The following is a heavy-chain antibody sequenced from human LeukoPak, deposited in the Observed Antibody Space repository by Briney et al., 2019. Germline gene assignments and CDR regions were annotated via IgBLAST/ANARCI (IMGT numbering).Heavy chain of an antibody. CDR1: DDSISDYY. J-gene: IGHJ4*02. V-gene: IGHV4-4*07. CDR2: ICTSGST. CDR3: ARGPPPDFDY. Sequence: SEXXSXXCTVSDDSISDYYRGWLRQPPGKGLEWIGRICTSGSTDYNPSLKSRVTMSVDTSKNQFSLKLTSVTAADTAVYYCARGPPPDFDYWGQGTLVTVSS.